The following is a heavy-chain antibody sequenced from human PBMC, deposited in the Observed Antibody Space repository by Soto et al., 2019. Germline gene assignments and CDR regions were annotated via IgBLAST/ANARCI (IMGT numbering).Heavy chain of an antibody. J-gene: IGHJ4*02. D-gene: IGHD6-13*01. CDR2: IYSDGRT. V-gene: IGHV3-53*02. CDR1: GFIVSSSY. Sequence: DVQLVETGGGLIQPGGSLRLSCAASGFIVSSSYMSWVRQAPGKGLEWVSVIYSDGRTYYADSVKGRFTISRDNSKNTLYLQMNSLSAEDTAVYYWARCSGWYGQCYFACWGQGTLVTVSS. CDR3: ARCSGWYGQCYFAC.